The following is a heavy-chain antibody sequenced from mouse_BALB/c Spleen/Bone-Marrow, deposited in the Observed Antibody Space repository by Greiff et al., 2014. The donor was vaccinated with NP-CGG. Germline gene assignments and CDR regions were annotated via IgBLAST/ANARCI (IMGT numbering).Heavy chain of an antibody. J-gene: IGHJ1*01. CDR3: ARSADGYFDV. CDR1: GYSITSDYA. Sequence: EVQLQESGPGLVKPSQSLSLTCTVTGYSITSDYAWHWIRQFPGNKLEWMGYISYSGSTSYYPSLKSRISITRDTSKNQFFLQLNSVTTEDTATDYCARSADGYFDVWGAGTTVTGAS. CDR2: ISYSGST. V-gene: IGHV3-2*02.